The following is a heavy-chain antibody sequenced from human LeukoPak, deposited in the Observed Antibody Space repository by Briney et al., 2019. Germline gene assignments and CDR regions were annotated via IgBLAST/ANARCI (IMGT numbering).Heavy chain of an antibody. CDR3: ARHRAAGDNYYYGADV. Sequence: KDGESLKISCKGSGYIFTTYWIAWVRQMPGKGLEWMGIINTGDSDTRYSPSFQGQVTISADKSTSTAYLQWSSLKASDSAMYYCARHRAAGDNYYYGADVWGQGTTVTVSS. D-gene: IGHD6-13*01. J-gene: IGHJ6*02. CDR2: INTGDSDT. V-gene: IGHV5-51*01. CDR1: GYIFTTYW.